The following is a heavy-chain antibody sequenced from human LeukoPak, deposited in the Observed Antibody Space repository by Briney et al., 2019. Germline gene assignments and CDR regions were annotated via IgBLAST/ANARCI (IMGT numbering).Heavy chain of an antibody. Sequence: PSETLSLTCAVYGWSFNDYYWNWIRQPPGKGLEWVGEINARGVTNFNPSLKSRVTISVDTSKSQFSLTLTSMIAADTAVYYCARGQVPAARGYNWFDPWGQGTLVTVSS. CDR2: INARGVT. CDR3: ARGQVPAARGYNWFDP. J-gene: IGHJ5*02. CDR1: GWSFNDYY. V-gene: IGHV4-34*01. D-gene: IGHD2-2*01.